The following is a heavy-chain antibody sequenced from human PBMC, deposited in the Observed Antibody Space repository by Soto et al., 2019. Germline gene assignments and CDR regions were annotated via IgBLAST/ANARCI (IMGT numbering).Heavy chain of an antibody. CDR2: ISAYNGNT. CDR3: ARAVYYDYIWGSYRPRPNWFDP. V-gene: IGHV1-18*01. D-gene: IGHD3-16*02. CDR1: GYTFTSYG. Sequence: ASVKVSCKASGYTFTSYGISWVRQAPGQGLEWMGWISAYNGNTNYAQKLQGRVTMTTDTSTSTAYMELRSLRSDDTAVYYCARAVYYDYIWGSYRPRPNWFDPWGQGTLVTVSS. J-gene: IGHJ5*02.